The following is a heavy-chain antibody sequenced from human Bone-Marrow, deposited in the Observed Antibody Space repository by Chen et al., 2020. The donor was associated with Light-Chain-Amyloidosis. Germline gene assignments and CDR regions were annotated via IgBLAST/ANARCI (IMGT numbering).Heavy chain of an antibody. Sequence: EVQLVESGGALVQPGGSLRLSCAASGFTLNTYWTHWVRQPPGGGLVWVARMPTDVTKTVYADSVKSRFTVTRDDAKNTLYLEMNSLRVEDTGLYFCARDRGRFSYNRGGLDSWGQGTLVTVSS. V-gene: IGHV3-74*02. CDR1: GFTLNTYW. D-gene: IGHD3-10*01. CDR3: ARDRGRFSYNRGGLDS. CDR2: MPTDVTKT. J-gene: IGHJ4*02.